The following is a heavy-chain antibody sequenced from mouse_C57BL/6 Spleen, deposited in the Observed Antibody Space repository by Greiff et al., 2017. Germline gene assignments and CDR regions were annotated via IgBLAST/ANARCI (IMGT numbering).Heavy chain of an antibody. CDR1: GYTFTSYW. J-gene: IGHJ3*01. V-gene: IGHV1-50*01. Sequence: VQLQQSGAELVKPGASVKLSCKASGYTFTSYWMQWVKQRPGQGLEWIGEIDPSDSYTNYNQKFKGKATLTVDTSSSTAYMQLSSLTSEDSAVYYCAPNWDGFAYWGQGTLVTVSA. CDR3: APNWDGFAY. CDR2: IDPSDSYT. D-gene: IGHD4-1*02.